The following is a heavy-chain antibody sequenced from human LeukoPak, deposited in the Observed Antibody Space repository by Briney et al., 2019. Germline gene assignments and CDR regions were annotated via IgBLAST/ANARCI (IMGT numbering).Heavy chain of an antibody. CDR3: ARGLWFGELFAFDI. V-gene: IGHV4-31*03. CDR1: GGSISSGGYY. D-gene: IGHD3-10*01. Sequence: SQTLSLTCTVSGGSISSGGYYWSWIRQHSGKGVEWIGYIYYSVSTYYNPSLKSRVTISVDTSKNQFSLKLSSVTAADTAVYYCARGLWFGELFAFDIWGQGTMVTVSS. CDR2: IYYSVST. J-gene: IGHJ3*02.